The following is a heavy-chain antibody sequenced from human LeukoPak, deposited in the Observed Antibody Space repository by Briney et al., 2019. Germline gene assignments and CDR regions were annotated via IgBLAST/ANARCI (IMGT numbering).Heavy chain of an antibody. CDR2: IRDSGAST. Sequence: GGSLRLPCAASGFTFLTYAMSWVRQAPGKGLQWVSVIRDSGASTYYADSVKGRFTISRDNSKNTLYLQMNSLGAEDTAVYYCAKAGRSGWYPGWPFDIWGQGTMVTVSS. J-gene: IGHJ3*02. CDR1: GFTFLTYA. D-gene: IGHD6-19*01. CDR3: AKAGRSGWYPGWPFDI. V-gene: IGHV3-23*01.